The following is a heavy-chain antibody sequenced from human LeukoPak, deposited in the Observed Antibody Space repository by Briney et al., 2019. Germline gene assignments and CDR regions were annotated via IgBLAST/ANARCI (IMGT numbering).Heavy chain of an antibody. CDR2: INPNSGGT. Sequence: ASVKVSCKASGYTFTNYAIHWVRQAPGQGLEWMGWINPNSGGTNYAQKFQGRVTMTRDTSISTVYMELSSLRSEDTAVYYCARESGGSYSLAFDIWGQGTMVTVSS. CDR3: ARESGGSYSLAFDI. CDR1: GYTFTNYA. D-gene: IGHD1-26*01. V-gene: IGHV1-2*02. J-gene: IGHJ3*02.